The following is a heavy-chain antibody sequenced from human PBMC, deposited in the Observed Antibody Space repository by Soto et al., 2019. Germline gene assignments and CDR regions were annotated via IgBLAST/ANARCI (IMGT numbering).Heavy chain of an antibody. J-gene: IGHJ6*02. CDR2: ISSRGSII. CDR1: GLTFSDYY. Sequence: QVQLVESGGGLVKPGGSLRLSCAVSGLTFSDYYMSWIRQAPGKGLECVSYISSRGSIILYSDSVKGRFTISRDNAKNSVYLKMNILRAEDTAVYYCARSTSGEGGYGVDVWGQGTTVTVSS. CDR3: ARSTSGEGGYGVDV. V-gene: IGHV3-11*01. D-gene: IGHD3-16*01.